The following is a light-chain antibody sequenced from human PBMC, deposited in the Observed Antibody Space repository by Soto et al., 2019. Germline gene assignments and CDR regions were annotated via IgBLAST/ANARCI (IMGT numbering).Light chain of an antibody. Sequence: EIVMTQSPATLSVSPGETATLSCRASQSISSDLAWLQQKPGQSPRLLIFGASTRATGIPARFSGGGFGTEFTLTISSLQSEDFAVYYCQQYNNWPRTFGPGTRVEVK. CDR2: GAS. V-gene: IGKV3-15*01. J-gene: IGKJ1*01. CDR3: QQYNNWPRT. CDR1: QSISSD.